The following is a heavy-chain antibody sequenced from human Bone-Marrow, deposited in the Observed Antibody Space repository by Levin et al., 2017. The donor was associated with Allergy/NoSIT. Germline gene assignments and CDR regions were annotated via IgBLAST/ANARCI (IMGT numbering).Heavy chain of an antibody. J-gene: IGHJ3*02. Sequence: ASVKVSCKASGYTFTSYGISWVRQAPGQGLEWMGWISAYNGNTNYAQKLQGRVTMTTDTSTSTAYMELRSLRSDDTAVYYCASSPLGYCSGGSCYPYSGAFDIWGQGTMVTVSS. V-gene: IGHV1-18*01. CDR1: GYTFTSYG. CDR3: ASSPLGYCSGGSCYPYSGAFDI. D-gene: IGHD2-15*01. CDR2: ISAYNGNT.